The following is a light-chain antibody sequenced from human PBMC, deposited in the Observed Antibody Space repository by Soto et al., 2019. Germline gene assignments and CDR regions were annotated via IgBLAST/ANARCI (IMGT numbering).Light chain of an antibody. CDR1: QSVSSSY. V-gene: IGKV3-20*01. J-gene: IGKJ3*01. CDR2: GAS. CDR3: QHYGSSPL. Sequence: EIVLTQSPGTLSLSPGERATLSCRASQSVSSSYLAWYQQKPGQAPRLLIYGASSRATGIPDRFSGSGSGTDFTITIRRPEPEDFAVYYCQHYGSSPLFAPGTKVDIK.